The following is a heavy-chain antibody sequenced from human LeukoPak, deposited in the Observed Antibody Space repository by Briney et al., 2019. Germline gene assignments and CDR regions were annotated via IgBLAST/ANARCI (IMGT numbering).Heavy chain of an antibody. CDR1: GFIVSNSY. Sequence: GGSLRLSCAASGFIVSNSYMSWVRQAPGKVLEWVSLIYSGGSTYYADSVKGRFTISKDNSKNTLYLQMNNLGAEDTAMYYCARESQFSSGWYYFDSWGQGTLVTVSS. CDR3: ARESQFSSGWYYFDS. V-gene: IGHV3-53*01. CDR2: IYSGGST. J-gene: IGHJ4*02. D-gene: IGHD6-19*01.